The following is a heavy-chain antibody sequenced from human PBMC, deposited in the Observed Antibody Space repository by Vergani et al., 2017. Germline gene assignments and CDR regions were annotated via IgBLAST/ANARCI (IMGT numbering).Heavy chain of an antibody. CDR2: ISYDGSNK. CDR1: GFTFSSYA. V-gene: IGHV3-30-3*01. J-gene: IGHJ1*01. Sequence: QVQLVESGGGVVQPGRSLRLSCAASGFTFSSYAMHWVRQAPGKGLEWVAVISYDGSNKYYADSVKGRFTISRDNSKNTLYLQMNSLRAEDTAVYYCARARRPKGIGVAGNEYFQHWGQGTLVTVSS. CDR3: ARARRPKGIGVAGNEYFQH. D-gene: IGHD6-19*01.